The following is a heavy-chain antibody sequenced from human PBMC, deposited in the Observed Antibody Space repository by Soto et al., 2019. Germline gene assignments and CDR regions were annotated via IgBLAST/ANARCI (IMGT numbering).Heavy chain of an antibody. CDR3: AVPRLYSSSWRFDN. Sequence: QVQLQQWGAGLLKPSETLSLTCAVYGGSFSGYDWSWIRQPPGKGLEWIGEINHSGSTNYNPSLTSRVTISVDTSKNQFSLKLSSVTAADTAVYYCAVPRLYSSSWRFDNWGQGTLVTVSS. CDR1: GGSFSGYD. D-gene: IGHD6-13*01. J-gene: IGHJ4*02. CDR2: INHSGST. V-gene: IGHV4-34*01.